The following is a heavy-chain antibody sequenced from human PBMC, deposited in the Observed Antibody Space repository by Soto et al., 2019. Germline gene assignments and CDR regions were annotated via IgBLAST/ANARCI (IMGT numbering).Heavy chain of an antibody. CDR2: IKRKIDGETT. CDR1: GFAFTHVW. Sequence: EVQLLESGGDLAEPGGSLRLSCAASGFAFTHVWMTWVRQAPGRGLEWVGRIKRKIDGETTNYAAPVKGRFTISRDDSKNTLYLQMNSLKTDDSAVYYCAADRYCSSNTCPGAFDIWGKGTTV. D-gene: IGHD2-2*01. CDR3: AADRYCSSNTCPGAFDI. J-gene: IGHJ3*02. V-gene: IGHV3-15*01.